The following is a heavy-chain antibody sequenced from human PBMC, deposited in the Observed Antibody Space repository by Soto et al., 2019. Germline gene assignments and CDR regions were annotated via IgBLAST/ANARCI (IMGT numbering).Heavy chain of an antibody. CDR3: ARQGNGAEGFDY. V-gene: IGHV5-51*01. D-gene: IGHD4-17*01. CDR2: FYPGDSDT. J-gene: IGHJ4*02. CDR1: GYYFPSYW. Sequence: PGESVTISCKVSGYYFPSYWIVWVLQMPGKGLEWMGIFYPGDSDTRYSPSFQGQVTISADRSISTAYLQWSSLKPSDTAMYYCARQGNGAEGFDYWGQGTMVTVSS.